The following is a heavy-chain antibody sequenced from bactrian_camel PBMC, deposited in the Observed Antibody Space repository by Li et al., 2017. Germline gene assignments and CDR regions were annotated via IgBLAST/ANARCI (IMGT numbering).Heavy chain of an antibody. V-gene: IGHV3S40*01. Sequence: VQLVESGGASVQTGGSLRLSCLVSGFTHSTYCVGWFRQAPGKEREGVASMSTGGRTSYYADSAKDRFTISRDRINSTVYLQMDSLKPEDTAVYYCGVRRILGNCGLDRSFANWGQGTQVTVS. CDR2: MSTGGRTS. J-gene: IGHJ4*01. D-gene: IGHD1*01. CDR3: GVRRILGNCGLDRSFAN. CDR1: GFTHSTYC.